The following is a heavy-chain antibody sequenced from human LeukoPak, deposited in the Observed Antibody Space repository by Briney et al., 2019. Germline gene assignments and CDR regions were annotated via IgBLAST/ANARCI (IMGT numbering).Heavy chain of an antibody. Sequence: SETLSLTCTVSGGSISSYYWSWLRQPPGKGLEGLGNIYTSGSTNYNPSLRGRVTMSVDTSKNQISLKLSSVTAADTAVYFCARFIYNTSCFDYWGQGTLVTVSS. CDR2: IYTSGST. CDR1: GGSISSYY. J-gene: IGHJ4*02. CDR3: ARFIYNTSCFDY. V-gene: IGHV4-4*09. D-gene: IGHD1-14*01.